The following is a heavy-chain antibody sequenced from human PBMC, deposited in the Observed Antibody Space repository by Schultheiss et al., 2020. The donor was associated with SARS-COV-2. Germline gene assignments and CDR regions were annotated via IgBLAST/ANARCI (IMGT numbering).Heavy chain of an antibody. J-gene: IGHJ4*02. CDR3: ARYLYSSSWYYDY. V-gene: IGHV4-61*01. CDR1: GGSVSSGSYY. D-gene: IGHD6-13*01. Sequence: SETLSLTCTVSGGSVSSGSYYWSWIRQPPGKGLEWIGYIYYSGSTYYNPSLKSRVTISVDTSKNQFSLKLSSVTAADTAVYYCARYLYSSSWYYDYWGQGTLVTVSS. CDR2: IYYSGST.